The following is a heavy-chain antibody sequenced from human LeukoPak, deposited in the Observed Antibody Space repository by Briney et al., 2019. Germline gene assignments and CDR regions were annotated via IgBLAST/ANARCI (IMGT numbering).Heavy chain of an antibody. D-gene: IGHD5-12*01. CDR1: GGSISSGGYS. CDR3: AGAGSGYDYSYYYYGMDV. J-gene: IGHJ6*04. CDR2: IYHSGST. Sequence: SRTLSLTCAVSGGSISSGGYSWSWIRQPPGKGLEWIGYIYHSGSTYYNPSLKSRVTISVDRSKNQFSLKLSSVTAADTAVYYCAGAGSGYDYSYYYYGMDVWGKGTTVTVSS. V-gene: IGHV4-30-2*01.